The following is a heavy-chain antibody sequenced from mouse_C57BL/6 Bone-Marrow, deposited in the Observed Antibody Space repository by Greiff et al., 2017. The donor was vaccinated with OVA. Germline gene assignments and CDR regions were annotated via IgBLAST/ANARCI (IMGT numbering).Heavy chain of an antibody. CDR2: ISNGGGST. V-gene: IGHV5-12*01. CDR1: GFTFSDYY. Sequence: EVQLVESGGGLVQPGGSLKLSCAASGFTFSDYYMYWVRQTPEKRLEWVAYISNGGGSTYYPDTVKGRFTISRDNAKNTLYLQMSRLKSEDTAMYYCATTPEAYWGQGTLVTVSA. D-gene: IGHD1-1*01. CDR3: ATTPEAY. J-gene: IGHJ3*01.